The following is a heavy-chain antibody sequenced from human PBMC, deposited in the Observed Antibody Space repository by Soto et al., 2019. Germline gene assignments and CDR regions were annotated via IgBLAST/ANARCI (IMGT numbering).Heavy chain of an antibody. J-gene: IGHJ4*02. Sequence: RGESLKISCQAAGYVFSSSWIAWVHHSPGKGLEWMGVVYPGDSETRYSPSFRGQVTFSADTSTSTAFLQWSRLKASDSGIYYCARHVDTWAATPYFDSSGEGARVTV. CDR3: ARHVDTWAATPYFDS. CDR2: VYPGDSET. CDR1: GYVFSSSW. V-gene: IGHV5-51*07. D-gene: IGHD5-18*01.